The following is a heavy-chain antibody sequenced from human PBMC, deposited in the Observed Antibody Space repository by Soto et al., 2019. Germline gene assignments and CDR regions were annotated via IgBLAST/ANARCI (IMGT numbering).Heavy chain of an antibody. V-gene: IGHV3-53*01. CDR3: ARDSIAAAPPLRPTPYGMDV. J-gene: IGHJ6*02. CDR1: GFTVSSNY. Sequence: EVQLVESGGGLIQPGGSLRLSCAASGFTVSSNYMSWVRQAPGKGLEWVSVIYSGGSTYYADSVKGRFTIARDNSKNTLYLQMNSLRAEDTAVYYCARDSIAAAPPLRPTPYGMDVWGQGTTVTVSS. D-gene: IGHD6-13*01. CDR2: IYSGGST.